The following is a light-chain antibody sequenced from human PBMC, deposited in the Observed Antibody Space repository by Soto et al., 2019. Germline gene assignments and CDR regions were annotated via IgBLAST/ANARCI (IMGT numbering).Light chain of an antibody. V-gene: IGLV2-14*01. J-gene: IGLJ1*01. CDR3: RSSTSSSPPHNV. CDR1: SSDVGGYNY. Sequence: SALTQPASVSGSPGQWITISCTGASSDVGGYNYVSCYQQHAGKAPKLMIYDVSNRPSGVSNRFSASNTGNTAPLTISGLHAEDEADYYCRSSTSSSPPHNVFGTGTKVTVL. CDR2: DVS.